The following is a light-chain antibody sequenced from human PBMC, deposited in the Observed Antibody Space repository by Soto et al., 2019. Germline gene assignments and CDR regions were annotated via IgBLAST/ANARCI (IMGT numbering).Light chain of an antibody. Sequence: QSVLTQPASVSGSPGQSITISCTGTSSDVGGYNYVSWYQQHPGKAPKLMIYEVTSRPSGVSNRFSGSKSGNTASLTISGLQADDEADYYCSSYTSSITYVFGTGTKVTVL. CDR2: EVT. J-gene: IGLJ1*01. CDR3: SSYTSSITYV. CDR1: SSDVGGYNY. V-gene: IGLV2-14*01.